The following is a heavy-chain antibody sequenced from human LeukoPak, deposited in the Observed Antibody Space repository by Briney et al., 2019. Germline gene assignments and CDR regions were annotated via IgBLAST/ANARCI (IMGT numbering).Heavy chain of an antibody. J-gene: IGHJ4*02. CDR2: INHSGST. CDR1: GFTFSDYY. V-gene: IGHV4-34*08. Sequence: GSLRLSCAASGFTFSDYYMSWIRQPPGKGLEWIGEINHSGSTNYNPSLKSRVTISVDTSKNQISLKLSSVTAADTAVYYCAGGIVPDYWGQGTLVTVSS. CDR3: AGGIVPDY. D-gene: IGHD1-26*01.